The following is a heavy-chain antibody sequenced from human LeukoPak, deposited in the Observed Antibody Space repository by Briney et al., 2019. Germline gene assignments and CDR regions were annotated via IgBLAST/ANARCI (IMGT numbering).Heavy chain of an antibody. J-gene: IGHJ5*02. CDR1: GGSISSRSYS. V-gene: IGHV4-39*07. CDR2: MYYTGKT. D-gene: IGHD2-8*01. Sequence: SETLSLTCTASGGSISSRSYSWGWIRQPPGRGLEWIGSMYYTGKTDYNPSLKSRLTMSVDTSKNQFSLKLSSVTAADTAVYFCAKGYTNGVNQEVWLDPWGQGTLATVSS. CDR3: AKGYTNGVNQEVWLDP.